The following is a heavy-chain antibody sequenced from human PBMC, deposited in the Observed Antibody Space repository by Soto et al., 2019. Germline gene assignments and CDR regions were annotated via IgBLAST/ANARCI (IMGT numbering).Heavy chain of an antibody. CDR2: IHYRGDT. CDR3: ARLPTGPPNWFDP. Sequence: TSETLSLTCTSSGASISTDHHAMAWVRQPPGKGLEWMGNIHYRGDTYCNPSLGSRLSMSVDTSKNQFSLKLTSVTAADTAVYYCARLPTGPPNWFDPWRKGTLVTVS. CDR1: GASISTDHHA. V-gene: IGHV4-39*01. D-gene: IGHD2-8*02. J-gene: IGHJ5*02.